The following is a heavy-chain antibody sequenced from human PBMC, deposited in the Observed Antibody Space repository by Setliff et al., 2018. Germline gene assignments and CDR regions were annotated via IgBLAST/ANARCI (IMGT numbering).Heavy chain of an antibody. CDR2: IIPIFGTA. J-gene: IGHJ6*03. CDR3: ARGRHPPWSGYPYYYMDV. Sequence: VASVKVSCKASGGTFSSYAISWVRQAPGQGLEWMGRIIPIFGTANYAQKFQGRVTITADKSTSTAYMELSSLRSEDPAVYYCARGRHPPWSGYPYYYMDVWGKGTTVTVSS. D-gene: IGHD3-3*01. V-gene: IGHV1-69*06. CDR1: GGTFSSYA.